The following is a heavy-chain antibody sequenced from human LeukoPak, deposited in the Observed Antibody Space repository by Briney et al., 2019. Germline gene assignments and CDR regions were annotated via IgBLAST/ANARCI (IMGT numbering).Heavy chain of an antibody. Sequence: GASVKVSCKASGYTFTSYDINWVRQATGQGLEGMGWMNPNSGNTGYAQKFQGRVTITRNTSISTAYMELSSLRSEDTAVYYCARALGVYSSGWYPYDAFDIWGQGTMVTVSS. J-gene: IGHJ3*02. CDR2: MNPNSGNT. D-gene: IGHD6-19*01. CDR3: ARALGVYSSGWYPYDAFDI. CDR1: GYTFTSYD. V-gene: IGHV1-8*03.